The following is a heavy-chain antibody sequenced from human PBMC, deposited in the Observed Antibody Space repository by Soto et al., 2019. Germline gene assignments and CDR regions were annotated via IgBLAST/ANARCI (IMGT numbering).Heavy chain of an antibody. CDR2: IILAFGTP. J-gene: IGHJ6*02. CDR1: GGTFNNYA. V-gene: IGHV1-69*01. Sequence: QVQLAQSGAEVKKRGSSVKVSCRVSGGTFNNYAISWVRQAPGEGLEWMGGIILAFGTPKYAQRFQDRVTISADVCAATAYMELTSMRSDDTAVYYCARDTREITRVRGVIPYYIYHMDVWGPGTTVAVSS. CDR3: ARDTREITRVRGVIPYYIYHMDV. D-gene: IGHD3-10*01.